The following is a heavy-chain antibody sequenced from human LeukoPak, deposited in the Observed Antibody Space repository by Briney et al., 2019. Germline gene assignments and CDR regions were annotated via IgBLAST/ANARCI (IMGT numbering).Heavy chain of an antibody. CDR3: SREFRGYNRLRTYYFYMDV. Sequence: GGTLRLSCAASGFTSRNSGMSWVRQAPGKGLEWVSGISAGGGSTYYADSVKGRFTISRDNSKNTLYLQMNSLRAEDTAVYYCSREFRGYNRLRTYYFYMDVWGKGTTVTVSS. CDR1: GFTSRNSG. V-gene: IGHV3-23*01. J-gene: IGHJ6*03. CDR2: ISAGGGST. D-gene: IGHD5-24*01.